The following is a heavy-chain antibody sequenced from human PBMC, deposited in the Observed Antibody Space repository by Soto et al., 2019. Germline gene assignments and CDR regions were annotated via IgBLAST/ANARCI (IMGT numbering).Heavy chain of an antibody. CDR3: ARDRMVRGVQPLDV. CDR1: GASISSGDSY. V-gene: IGHV4-30-4*08. Sequence: QVQLQESGPGLVKPSQTLSLTCTVSGASISSGDSYWSWIRQAPGKGLEWLGYIYYIWSPYHNPSLESRLSISVDPSNNQFSLELRSVTDAATALYYCARDRMVRGVQPLDVLGQWTTVLV. J-gene: IGHJ6*02. CDR2: IYYIWSP. D-gene: IGHD3-10*01.